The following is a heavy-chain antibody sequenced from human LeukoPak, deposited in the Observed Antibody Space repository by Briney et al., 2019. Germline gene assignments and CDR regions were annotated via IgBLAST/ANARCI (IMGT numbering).Heavy chain of an antibody. CDR2: IYYSGST. Sequence: SETLTLTCTVSGGSISSSSYYWGWIRQPPGKGLEWIGSIYYSGSTYYNPSLKSRVTISVDTSKNQFYLKLSSVTAADTAVYYCARPVNYYGSFDYWGQGTLVTVSS. J-gene: IGHJ4*02. D-gene: IGHD3-10*01. CDR3: ARPVNYYGSFDY. CDR1: GGSISSSSYY. V-gene: IGHV4-39*01.